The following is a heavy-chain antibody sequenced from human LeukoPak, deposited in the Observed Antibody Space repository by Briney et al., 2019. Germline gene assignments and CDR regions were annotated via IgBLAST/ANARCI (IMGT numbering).Heavy chain of an antibody. D-gene: IGHD3-10*01. Sequence: ASVKVSCRASGHTFTSYDINWVRQATGQGLEWMGWMNPNSGYTGYAQKFQGRVTLTRDTSISTAYMELSGLRSDDTAVYYCARGNVEFYGMDVWGRGTTVTVSS. V-gene: IGHV1-8*01. J-gene: IGHJ6*02. CDR2: MNPNSGYT. CDR3: ARGNVEFYGMDV. CDR1: GHTFTSYD.